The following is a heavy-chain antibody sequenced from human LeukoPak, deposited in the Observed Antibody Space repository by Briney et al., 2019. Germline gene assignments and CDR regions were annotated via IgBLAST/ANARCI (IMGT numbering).Heavy chain of an antibody. Sequence: PGGSLRLSCAASGFALSSAWMNWVRQAPGKGLEWVGHFKSKTATNYAAPVKGRFTFSSDDSQNTLYLQMSSLKTEDTAVYYCTTDLAAVGKREFDYWGQGTLVTVSS. CDR2: FKSKTAT. J-gene: IGHJ4*02. CDR3: TTDLAAVGKREFDY. D-gene: IGHD6-13*01. CDR1: GFALSSAW. V-gene: IGHV3-15*01.